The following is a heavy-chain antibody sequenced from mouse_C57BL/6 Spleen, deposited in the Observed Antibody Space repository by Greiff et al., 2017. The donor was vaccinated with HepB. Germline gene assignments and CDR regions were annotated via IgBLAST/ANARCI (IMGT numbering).Heavy chain of an antibody. CDR3: ARGCTTVVATGAMDY. D-gene: IGHD1-1*01. Sequence: VQLQQSGAELVRPGTSVKVSCKASGYAFTNYLIEWVKQRPGQGLEWIGVINPGSGGTNYNEKFKGKAKLTADKSSSTAYMQLSSLTSEDAAVYFCARGCTTVVATGAMDYWGQGTSVTVSS. CDR2: INPGSGGT. J-gene: IGHJ4*01. CDR1: GYAFTNYL. V-gene: IGHV1-54*01.